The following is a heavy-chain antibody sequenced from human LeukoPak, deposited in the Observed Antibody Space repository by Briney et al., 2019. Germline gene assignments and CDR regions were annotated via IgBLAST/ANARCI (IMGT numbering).Heavy chain of an antibody. Sequence: PSEALSLTCTVSGGSISSYYWSWVRQPPGKGLEWVGYIYYSGSTNYNPSLKSRVTISLDTSKNQFSLKLSSVTAADTAVYYGARHKNRPTPFDYWGQGTLVTVSS. D-gene: IGHD1-14*01. V-gene: IGHV4-59*08. CDR2: IYYSGST. CDR1: GGSISSYY. J-gene: IGHJ4*02. CDR3: ARHKNRPTPFDY.